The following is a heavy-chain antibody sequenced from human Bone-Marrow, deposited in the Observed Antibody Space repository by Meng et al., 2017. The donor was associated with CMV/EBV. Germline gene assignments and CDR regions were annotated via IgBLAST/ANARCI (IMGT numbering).Heavy chain of an antibody. D-gene: IGHD3-3*01. CDR3: AKDYIGYYDFWSGYYTYYYYYGMDV. J-gene: IGHJ6*02. CDR1: GGSFSGYY. CDR2: INHSGST. V-gene: IGHV4-34*01. Sequence: SETLSLTCAVYGGSFSGYYWSWIRQPPGKGLEWIGEINHSGSTNYNPSLKSRVTISVDTSKNQFSLKLSSVTAADTAVYYCAKDYIGYYDFWSGYYTYYYYYGMDVWGQGTTVTVSS.